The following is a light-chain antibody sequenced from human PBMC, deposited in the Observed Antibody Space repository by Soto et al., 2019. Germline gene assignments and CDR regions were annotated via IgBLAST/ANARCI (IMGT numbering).Light chain of an antibody. J-gene: IGKJ1*01. CDR3: QQYNNWWT. Sequence: EIVMTQSPATLSVSPGERATLSCRASQSVSNNLAWYQKKPGQAPRLLIYGASTRATGIPARFSGSGFGTECTLTISSLQSEDFAVYYCQQYNNWWTFGQGTKVEIK. V-gene: IGKV3-15*01. CDR1: QSVSNN. CDR2: GAS.